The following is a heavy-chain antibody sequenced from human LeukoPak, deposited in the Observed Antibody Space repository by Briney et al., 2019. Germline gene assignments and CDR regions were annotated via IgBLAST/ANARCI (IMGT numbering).Heavy chain of an antibody. CDR2: IYHSGST. CDR1: GGSISSSNW. D-gene: IGHD6-13*01. Sequence: SETLSLTCAVSGGSISSSNWWSWVRQPPGKGLEWIGEIYHSGSTNYNPSLKSRVTISVDKSKNQFSLKLSSVTAADTAVYYCASLLVAAAGTGGYWGQGTLVTVSS. V-gene: IGHV4-4*02. J-gene: IGHJ4*02. CDR3: ASLLVAAAGTGGY.